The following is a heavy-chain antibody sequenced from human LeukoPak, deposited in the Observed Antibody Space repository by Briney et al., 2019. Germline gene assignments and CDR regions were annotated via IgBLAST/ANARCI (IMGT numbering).Heavy chain of an antibody. CDR1: GGSISSYY. CDR2: IYYSGST. D-gene: IGHD6-13*01. CDR3: ARGPSAAGGVNS. V-gene: IGHV4-59*01. Sequence: SETLSLTCTVSGGSISSYYWSWIRRPPAKGLEWIGYIYYSGSTNYNPSLKSRVTISVDTSKNQFSLKLSSVTAADTAVYYCARGPSAAGGVNSWGQGTLVTVSS. J-gene: IGHJ4*02.